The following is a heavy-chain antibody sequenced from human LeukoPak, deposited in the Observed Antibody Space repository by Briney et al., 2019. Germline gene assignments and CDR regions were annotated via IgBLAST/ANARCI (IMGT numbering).Heavy chain of an antibody. V-gene: IGHV3-48*01. J-gene: IGHJ3*02. D-gene: IGHD1-26*01. Sequence: GGSLRLSCEGSGFTFSSYSINWVRQAPGKGLEWVSYISSSSSTIYYADSVKGRFSISRDNARNSVYLQMESLRVEDTAVYYCARGEAFDIWGQGAMVTVSS. CDR3: ARGEAFDI. CDR2: ISSSSSTI. CDR1: GFTFSSYS.